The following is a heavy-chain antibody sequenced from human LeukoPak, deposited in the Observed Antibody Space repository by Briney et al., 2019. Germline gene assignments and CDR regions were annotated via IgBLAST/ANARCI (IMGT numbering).Heavy chain of an antibody. J-gene: IGHJ4*02. CDR1: GFTFSSYG. D-gene: IGHD3-10*01. Sequence: GGALRLSCAASGFTFSSYGMHWVRRAPGKVVEWVAFIRYDGSNKYYADCVRGRFTISVDNAKNSLSLQVNSLRAEDTAVYSCVREARGPKLIWFGENYYFDHWGRGILVTVSS. CDR3: VREARGPKLIWFGENYYFDH. V-gene: IGHV3-30*02. CDR2: IRYDGSNK.